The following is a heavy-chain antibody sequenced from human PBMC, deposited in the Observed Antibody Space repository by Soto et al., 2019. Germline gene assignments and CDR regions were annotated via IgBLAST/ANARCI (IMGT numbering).Heavy chain of an antibody. CDR1: GGTFSDYV. D-gene: IGHD1-26*01. J-gene: IGHJ6*02. V-gene: IGHV1-69*01. Sequence: QVQLVQSGAEVKKPGSSVKVSCKASGGTFSDYVISWVRQAPEQGLEWMGGISLIFGTADYAEKFQGRVTITADEDMKTGYMKMNSLRSDDTAVYYCAVSVGVQFETYYFEGMNVWGQGTTVTVSS. CDR2: ISLIFGTA. CDR3: AVSVGVQFETYYFEGMNV.